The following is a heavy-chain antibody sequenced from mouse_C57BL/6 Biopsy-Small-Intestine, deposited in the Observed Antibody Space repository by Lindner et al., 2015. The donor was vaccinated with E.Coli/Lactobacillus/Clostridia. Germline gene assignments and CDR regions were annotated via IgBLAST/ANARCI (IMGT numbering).Heavy chain of an antibody. CDR3: ASYDGRFYYAMEY. J-gene: IGHJ4*01. CDR2: IDPANGNT. CDR1: GFNIKDDY. V-gene: IGHV14-3*01. Sequence: VQLQESGAELVRPGASVKLSCTAPGFNIKDDYMHWVKQRPEQGLEWIGRIDPANGNTKYAPKFQDKASLTADTSSNTAYLQLSSLTSEDTAVYYCASYDGRFYYAMEYWGQGTSVTVSS. D-gene: IGHD2-10*01.